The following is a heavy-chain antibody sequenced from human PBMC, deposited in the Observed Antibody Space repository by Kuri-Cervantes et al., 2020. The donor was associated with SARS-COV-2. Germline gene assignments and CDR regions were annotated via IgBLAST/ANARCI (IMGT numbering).Heavy chain of an antibody. Sequence: SETLSLTCAVSGGSISTTNYYWAWIRQPPGKGPEWIASIYYTGSTSYKPSLKTRATISLDTSKDQFSLNLRSVTAADTAVYFCAENPFPEVGNTGWAFDIWGQGTVVTVSS. V-gene: IGHV4-39*07. J-gene: IGHJ3*02. CDR3: AENPFPEVGNTGWAFDI. D-gene: IGHD1-14*01. CDR1: GGSISTTNYY. CDR2: IYYTGST.